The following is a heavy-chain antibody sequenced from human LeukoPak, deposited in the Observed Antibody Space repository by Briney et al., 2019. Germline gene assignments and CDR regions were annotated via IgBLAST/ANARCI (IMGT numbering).Heavy chain of an antibody. J-gene: IGHJ4*02. Sequence: ASVKVSCKASGYTFTSYNINWVRQATGQGLEWMGWMNPNSGNTGYAQKFQGRVTITRNTSISTAYMELSRLRSEDTAVYYCASTSYSSSWFHFDYWGQGTLVTVSS. CDR3: ASTSYSSSWFHFDY. D-gene: IGHD6-13*01. CDR1: GYTFTSYN. V-gene: IGHV1-8*01. CDR2: MNPNSGNT.